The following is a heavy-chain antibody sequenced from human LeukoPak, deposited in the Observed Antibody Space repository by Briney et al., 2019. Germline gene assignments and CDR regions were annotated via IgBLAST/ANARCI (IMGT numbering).Heavy chain of an antibody. CDR2: IYHSGST. D-gene: IGHD2-2*02. V-gene: IGHV4-38-2*02. Sequence: PSETLSLTCTVSGYSISGGYYWGWIRQPPGKGLEWIGSIYHSGSTYYNPSLKSRVTLSVDASKTQFSLRLSSVTAADTAVYYCAREYDIVVVPAAIELEDWFDPWGQGTLVTVSS. CDR3: AREYDIVVVPAAIELEDWFDP. J-gene: IGHJ5*02. CDR1: GYSISGGYY.